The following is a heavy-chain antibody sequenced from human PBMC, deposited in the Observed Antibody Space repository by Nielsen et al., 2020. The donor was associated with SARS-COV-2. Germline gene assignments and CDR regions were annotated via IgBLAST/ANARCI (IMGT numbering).Heavy chain of an antibody. D-gene: IGHD3/OR15-3a*01. CDR3: VKSSNNWTGSLEI. CDR1: GFSFNGYG. CDR2: ISYDGTDT. Sequence: GGSLRLSCAASGFSFNGYGIHWVRQAPGKGLEWVAIISYDGTDTYYGDSVKGRFTISRDNYRKTVYLQINSLRPEDTALYYCVKSSNNWTGSLEIWGQGTMVIVSS. J-gene: IGHJ3*02. V-gene: IGHV3-30*18.